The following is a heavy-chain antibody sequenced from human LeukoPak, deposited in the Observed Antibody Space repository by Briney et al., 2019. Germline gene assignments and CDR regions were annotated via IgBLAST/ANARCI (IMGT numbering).Heavy chain of an antibody. CDR3: ARDIRPRVESFDY. D-gene: IGHD3-3*01. CDR2: IGPDSGAA. J-gene: IGHJ4*02. CDR1: GYTFTDYF. Sequence: ASVKVSCKASGYTFTDYFLHWVRQAPGQGLEWMGWIGPDSGAANYAQKFRGKVTMTRDTSINTAYMEVSSLSSDDTVVYYCARDIRPRVESFDYWGQGTLVTVSS. V-gene: IGHV1-2*02.